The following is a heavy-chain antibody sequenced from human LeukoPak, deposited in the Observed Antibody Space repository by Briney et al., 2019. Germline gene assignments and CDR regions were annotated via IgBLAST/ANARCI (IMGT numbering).Heavy chain of an antibody. J-gene: IGHJ4*02. V-gene: IGHV3-30-3*01. D-gene: IGHD2-15*01. CDR1: GFTFSNYA. CDR3: ARDYCSGGSCQLDY. CDR2: ISYDGSNK. Sequence: GRSLGLSCVASGFTFSNYAMHWVRQTPGRGLEWVAVISYDGSNKYYADSVKGRFTISRDNSKNTLYLQMNSLRAEDTAVYYCARDYCSGGSCQLDYWGQGTLVTVSS.